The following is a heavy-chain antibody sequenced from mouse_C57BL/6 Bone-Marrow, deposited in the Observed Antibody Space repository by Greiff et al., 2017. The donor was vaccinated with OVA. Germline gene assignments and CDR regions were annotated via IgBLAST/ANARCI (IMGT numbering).Heavy chain of an antibody. CDR1: GFSLSTFGMG. D-gene: IGHD2-5*01. CDR2: LWWGDDK. V-gene: IGHV8-8*01. J-gene: IGHJ3*01. CDR3: AGICGDYSNYVAWFAD. Sequence: QVQLKESGPGILQPSQTLSLTCSFSGFSLSTFGMGVGWLRQPSGKGLEWLAHLWWGDDKYYHPALKSRLTISKDTSKTQVFLEIANGDAADTATYFCAGICGDYSNYVAWFADWGQGTLVTVSA.